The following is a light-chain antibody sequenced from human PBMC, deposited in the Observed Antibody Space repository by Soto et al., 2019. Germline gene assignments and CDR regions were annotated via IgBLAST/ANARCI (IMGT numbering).Light chain of an antibody. CDR1: QGISSY. CDR3: QQYYSYSWT. J-gene: IGKJ1*01. CDR2: AAS. Sequence: IQMTQSPSSLSASVGDGVSITCRASQGISSYLAWYQQKPGKAPKLLIYAASTLQSGVPSRFSGSGSGTDFTLTISCLQSEDFATYYCQQYYSYSWTFGQGTKVDI. V-gene: IGKV1-8*01.